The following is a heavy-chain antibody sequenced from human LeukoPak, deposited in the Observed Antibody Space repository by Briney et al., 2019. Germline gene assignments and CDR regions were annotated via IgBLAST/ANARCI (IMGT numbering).Heavy chain of an antibody. Sequence: GGSLRLSCAASGFTFSSYSMNWVRQAPGKGLEWVAFIRYDGDDKYYADSVKGRFTISRDNSKNTLYMQMNSLRAEDTAVYYCAKCAAPLYYYMDVWGKGTTVTISS. CDR3: AKCAAPLYYYMDV. CDR1: GFTFSSYS. CDR2: IRYDGDDK. J-gene: IGHJ6*03. V-gene: IGHV3-30*02.